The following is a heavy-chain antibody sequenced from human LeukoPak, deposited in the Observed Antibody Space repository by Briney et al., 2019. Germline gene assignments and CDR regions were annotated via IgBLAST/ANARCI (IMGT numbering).Heavy chain of an antibody. Sequence: GGSLRLSCAASGFTLSTYGMNWVRQAPGKGLEWVSYISSSSSTIYYADSVKGRFTISRDNAKNSLYLQMNSLRDEDTAVYYCARVLGDILTGIIWFDPWGQGTLVTVSS. CDR3: ARVLGDILTGIIWFDP. J-gene: IGHJ5*02. D-gene: IGHD3-9*01. CDR1: GFTLSTYG. CDR2: ISSSSSTI. V-gene: IGHV3-48*02.